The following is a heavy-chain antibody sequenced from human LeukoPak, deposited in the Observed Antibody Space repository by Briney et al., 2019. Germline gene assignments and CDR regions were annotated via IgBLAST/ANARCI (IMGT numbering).Heavy chain of an antibody. CDR3: ASQTPITMIVVVTPFDY. J-gene: IGHJ4*02. CDR1: GFTFNNYP. V-gene: IGHV3-23*01. D-gene: IGHD3-22*01. CDR2: ITGGADST. Sequence: GGSLRLSCAGSGFTFNNYPISWVRQTPGKGLEWVSAITGGADSTYYADSVKGRFTISRDNSKNTLYLQMNSLRAEDTAVYYCASQTPITMIVVVTPFDYWGQGTLVTVSS.